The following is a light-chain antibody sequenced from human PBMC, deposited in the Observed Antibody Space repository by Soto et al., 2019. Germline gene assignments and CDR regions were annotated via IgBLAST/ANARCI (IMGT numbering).Light chain of an antibody. CDR3: QQYNNWPRT. CDR1: QTVGSK. J-gene: IGKJ1*01. CDR2: GAS. V-gene: IGKV3-15*01. Sequence: EIVMTQSPATLSVSPGERATLSCRASQTVGSKLAWYQQKPGQVPRLLIYGASTRATGIPARFSGSGSGTEFTLTLSRLQSEDFAVYYCQQYNNWPRTFGQGTKVEIK.